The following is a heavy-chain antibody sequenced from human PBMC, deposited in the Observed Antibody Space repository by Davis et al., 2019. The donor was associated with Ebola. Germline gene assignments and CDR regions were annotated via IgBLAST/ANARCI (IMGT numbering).Heavy chain of an antibody. CDR1: GGSFSGYY. CDR2: INHSGST. Sequence: MPSETLSLTCAVYGGSFSGYYWSWIRQPPGKGLEWIGEINHSGSTNYNPSLKSRVTISADSSKNQFSLEINSVTAADTATYYCARTTKTNIEDSGLGYNSFDFWGQGVLVSVSS. CDR3: ARTTKTNIEDSGLGYNSFDF. V-gene: IGHV4-34*01. D-gene: IGHD2/OR15-2a*01. J-gene: IGHJ5*01.